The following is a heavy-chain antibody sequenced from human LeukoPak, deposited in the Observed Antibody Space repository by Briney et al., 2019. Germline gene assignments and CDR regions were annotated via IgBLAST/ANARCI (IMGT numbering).Heavy chain of an antibody. J-gene: IGHJ4*02. CDR1: GFTFSSYG. CDR2: ISYDGSNK. D-gene: IGHD3-9*01. Sequence: GGSLRLSCAASGFTFSSYGMHWVRQAPGKGLEWVAVISYDGSNKYYADSVKGRFTISRDNSKNTLYLQMNSLRAEDTAVYYCAKEWGHYDILTGYHNWGQGTLVTVSS. CDR3: AKEWGHYDILTGYHN. V-gene: IGHV3-30*18.